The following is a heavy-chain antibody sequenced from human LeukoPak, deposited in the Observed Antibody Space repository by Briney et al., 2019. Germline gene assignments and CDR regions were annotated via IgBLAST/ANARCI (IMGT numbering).Heavy chain of an antibody. J-gene: IGHJ4*02. V-gene: IGHV3-23*01. D-gene: IGHD2-15*01. CDR1: GFTFSSSA. CDR2: ISGLGGST. Sequence: GGSLRLSCAASGFTFSSSAMSWVRQAPGKGLEWVAGISGLGGSTSYADSVKGRFTISRDNSKNTLYLQMHSLRVEDTAVYYCAKAGAVVVVAAKYFDYWGQGTLVTVSS. CDR3: AKAGAVVVVAAKYFDY.